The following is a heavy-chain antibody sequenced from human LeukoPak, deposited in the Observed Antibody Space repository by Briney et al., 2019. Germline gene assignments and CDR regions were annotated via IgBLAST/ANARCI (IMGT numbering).Heavy chain of an antibody. CDR3: ARSVSGSHGAFGT. D-gene: IGHD1-26*01. CDR1: GGSISSSSYY. J-gene: IGHJ3*02. CDR2: IYYSGST. Sequence: SETLSLTCTVSGGSISSSSYYWGWIRQPPGKGLEWIGSIYYSGSTYYNPSLKSRVTISVDTSKNQFSLKLSSVTAADTAVYYCARSVSGSHGAFGTWGQGTLVTVSS. V-gene: IGHV4-39*07.